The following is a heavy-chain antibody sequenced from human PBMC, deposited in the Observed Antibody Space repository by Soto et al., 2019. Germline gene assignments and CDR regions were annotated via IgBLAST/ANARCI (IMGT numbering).Heavy chain of an antibody. J-gene: IGHJ5*02. Sequence: QVQLQESGPGLVQPSGTLSLTCAVSGDSINNSHWWSWVRQTPGKGLEWIGETYHSGTTNYNPSHRNRVNISIDKSKNQFSLKMNSVIAADTAVYYCAREVNSSPARGPNWFDPWGQGTLVTVSS. CDR2: TYHSGTT. V-gene: IGHV4-4*02. CDR3: AREVNSSPARGPNWFDP. CDR1: GDSINNSHW. D-gene: IGHD6-13*01.